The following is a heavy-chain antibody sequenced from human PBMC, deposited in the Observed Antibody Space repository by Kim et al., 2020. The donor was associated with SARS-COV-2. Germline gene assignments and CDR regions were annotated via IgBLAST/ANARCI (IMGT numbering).Heavy chain of an antibody. Sequence: ASVKVSCKASGYTFTGYYMHWVRQAPGQGLEWMGWINPNSGGTNYAQKFQGWVTMTRDTSISTAYMELSRLRSDDTAVYYCARDYHGSGRVSYGMDVWGQGTTVTVSS. V-gene: IGHV1-2*04. CDR2: INPNSGGT. CDR1: GYTFTGYY. J-gene: IGHJ6*02. CDR3: ARDYHGSGRVSYGMDV. D-gene: IGHD3-10*01.